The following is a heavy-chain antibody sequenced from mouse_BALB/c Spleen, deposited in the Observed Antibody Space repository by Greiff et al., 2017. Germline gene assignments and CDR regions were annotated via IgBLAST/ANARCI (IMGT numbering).Heavy chain of an antibody. Sequence: EVQVVESGGGLVKLGGSLKLSCAASGFTFSSYYMSWVRQTPEKRLELVAAINSNGGSTYYPDTVKGRFTISRDNAKNTLYLQMSSLKSEDTALYYCASFYGNYRYFDVWGAGTTVTVSS. CDR2: INSNGGST. CDR3: ASFYGNYRYFDV. CDR1: GFTFSSYY. J-gene: IGHJ1*01. D-gene: IGHD2-1*01. V-gene: IGHV5-6-2*01.